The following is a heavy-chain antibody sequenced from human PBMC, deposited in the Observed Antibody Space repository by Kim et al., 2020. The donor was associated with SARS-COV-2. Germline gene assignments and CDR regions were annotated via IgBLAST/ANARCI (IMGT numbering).Heavy chain of an antibody. CDR2: ISYDGSNK. J-gene: IGHJ6*02. Sequence: VGSLRLSCAASGFTFSNYGMHWVRQAPGKGLEWVAVISYDGSNKYYADSVKGRFTISRDNSKNTLYLQMNSLRAEDTAVYYCAYYYYGLDVWGQGTTVTV. CDR3: AYYYYGLDV. V-gene: IGHV3-30*03. CDR1: GFTFSNYG.